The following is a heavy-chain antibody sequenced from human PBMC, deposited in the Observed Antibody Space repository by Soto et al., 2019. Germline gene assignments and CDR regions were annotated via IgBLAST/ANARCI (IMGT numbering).Heavy chain of an antibody. D-gene: IGHD2-21*01. J-gene: IGHJ4*02. CDR1: GYSFSGYY. CDR3: ASCPIYGGDSYFAY. CDR2: IYPDTGTT. Sequence: QVQLVQSGAETKNPGASVKVSCKASGYSFSGYYIQWVRQAPGQGPEWLGWIYPDTGTTSYAQTFQGRVTLTTDTSASTVYLELSGLAAEDTAVYYCASCPIYGGDSYFAYWGQGTLVTVSS. V-gene: IGHV1-46*01.